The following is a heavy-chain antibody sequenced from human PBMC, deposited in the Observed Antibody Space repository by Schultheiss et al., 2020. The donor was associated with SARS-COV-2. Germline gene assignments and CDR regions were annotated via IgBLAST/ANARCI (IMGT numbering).Heavy chain of an antibody. CDR2: IYYSGST. D-gene: IGHD2-15*01. J-gene: IGHJ6*02. Sequence: SETQSLTCTVSGGSVNGCSYYWSWIRQPPGKGLEWIGYIYYSGSTNYNPSLKSRVTMSVDTSKNQFSLRLSSVTAADTAVYYCARDAGSAYCRGGICKQKMNYGMDDWGQGTTVTVSS. V-gene: IGHV4-61*01. CDR1: GGSVNGCSYY. CDR3: ARDAGSAYCRGGICKQKMNYGMDD.